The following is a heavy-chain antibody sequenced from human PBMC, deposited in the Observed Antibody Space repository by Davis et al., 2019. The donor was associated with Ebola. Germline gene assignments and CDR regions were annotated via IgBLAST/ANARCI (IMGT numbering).Heavy chain of an antibody. CDR2: ISAYNGIT. V-gene: IGHV1-18*01. D-gene: IGHD2-15*01. CDR1: GYSFTSYG. CDR3: ARDEVVAPPDY. J-gene: IGHJ4*02. Sequence: GESLKISCTGSGYSFTSYGISWVRQAPGQGLEWMGWISAYNGITNYAQKLQGRVTMTTDTSTSTAYMELRSLRSDDTAVYYCARDEVVAPPDYWGQGTLVTVSS.